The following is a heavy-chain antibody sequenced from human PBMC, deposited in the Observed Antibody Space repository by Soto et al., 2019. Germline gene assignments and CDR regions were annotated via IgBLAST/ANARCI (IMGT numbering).Heavy chain of an antibody. CDR3: ARGDREDIAVVIGVRPGEYGVDV. D-gene: IGHD2-15*01. V-gene: IGHV3-30-3*01. CDR2: ISYDGGNK. CDR1: GFTFRNYA. Sequence: PGGSLGLSCAASGFTFRNYAMHWVRQAPGKGLECVAVISYDGGNKFYRDYVKGRFTISRDNSKNTLYLQINSLRYEDTAVYYCARGDREDIAVVIGVRPGEYGVDVWGQGTTVTVSS. J-gene: IGHJ6*02.